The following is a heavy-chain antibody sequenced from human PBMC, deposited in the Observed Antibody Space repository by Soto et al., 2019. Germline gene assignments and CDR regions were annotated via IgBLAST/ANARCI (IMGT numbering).Heavy chain of an antibody. CDR1: GFTFTSYS. J-gene: IGHJ5*02. CDR2: ITSKSTTI. CDR3: AREMGACSDSSCYPGPYDS. D-gene: IGHD3-16*01. Sequence: LRLSCAASGFTFTSYSMNWVRQAPGQGLERVSYITSKSTTIKYADSVKGRFTVSRDNAKNSLYLQLNSLRDEDTAVYYCAREMGACSDSSCYPGPYDSWGQGALVTVSS. V-gene: IGHV3-48*02.